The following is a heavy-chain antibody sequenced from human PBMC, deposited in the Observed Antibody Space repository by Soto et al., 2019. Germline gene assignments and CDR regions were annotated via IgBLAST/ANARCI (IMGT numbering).Heavy chain of an antibody. D-gene: IGHD1-26*01. CDR3: VRDRDSDTWPSRDV. CDR1: GYSFTRNG. CDR2: ISAKNGDT. V-gene: IGHV1-18*01. J-gene: IGHJ6*02. Sequence: QVHLVQSGAELKKPGASVRVSCKASGYSFTRNGISWVRQAPGQGLEWMGWISAKNGDTNYAQKFQGRVIMTTDTSTSTAYMALRSLRSDATAVYYCVRDRDSDTWPSRDVWGQGTTVTVSS.